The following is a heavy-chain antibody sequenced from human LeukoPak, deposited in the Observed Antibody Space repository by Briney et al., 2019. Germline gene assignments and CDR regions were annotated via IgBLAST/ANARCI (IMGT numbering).Heavy chain of an antibody. D-gene: IGHD3-10*02. V-gene: IGHV3-48*03. Sequence: GDLILSFAASGFPFSSYEMNWVRRAPGKGLEWVSCISSSGSTIYYADSVKGRFTISRDNTKNSLYLQMNSLRAEDTAVYYCAELGITMIGGVWGKGTTVTISS. J-gene: IGHJ6*04. CDR2: ISSSGSTI. CDR1: GFPFSSYE. CDR3: AELGITMIGGV.